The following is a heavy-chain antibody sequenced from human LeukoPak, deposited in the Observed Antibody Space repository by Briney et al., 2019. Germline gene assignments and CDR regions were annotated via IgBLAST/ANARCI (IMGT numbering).Heavy chain of an antibody. J-gene: IGHJ4*02. Sequence: GRSLRLSCAASGFTFSSYAMHWVRQAPGKGLEWVAVISYDGSNKYYADSVKGRFTISRDNSKNTLYLQMNSLRAEDTAVYYCARSFSIPFFDYWGQGTLVTVPS. CDR2: ISYDGSNK. V-gene: IGHV3-30-3*01. CDR3: ARSFSIPFFDY. CDR1: GFTFSSYA. D-gene: IGHD3-16*02.